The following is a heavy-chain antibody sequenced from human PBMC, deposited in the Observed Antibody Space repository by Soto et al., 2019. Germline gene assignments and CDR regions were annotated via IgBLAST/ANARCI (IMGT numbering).Heavy chain of an antibody. V-gene: IGHV1-18*01. D-gene: IGHD6-19*01. CDR3: ARGSPGEQWLVWRLDY. CDR1: GYTFTSYG. Sequence: ASVKVSCKASGYTFTSYGISWVRQAPGQGLEWMGWISAYNGNTNYAQKLQGRVTMTTDTSTSTAYMELRSLRSDDTAVYYCARGSPGEQWLVWRLDYWGQGTLVTVSS. CDR2: ISAYNGNT. J-gene: IGHJ4*02.